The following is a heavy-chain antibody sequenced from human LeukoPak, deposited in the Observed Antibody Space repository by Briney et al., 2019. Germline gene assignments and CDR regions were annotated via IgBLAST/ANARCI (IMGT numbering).Heavy chain of an antibody. CDR2: ISSSSSYL. J-gene: IGHJ4*02. V-gene: IGHV3-21*01. Sequence: GGSLRLSCAASGFTFSSYNMNWVRQAPGKGLEWVSSISSSSSYLYYADSVKGRFTISRDNAKNSLYLQMNSLRAEDTAVYYCARFKGPIQLCFFDYWGQGTPVTVSS. D-gene: IGHD5-18*01. CDR1: GFTFSSYN. CDR3: ARFKGPIQLCFFDY.